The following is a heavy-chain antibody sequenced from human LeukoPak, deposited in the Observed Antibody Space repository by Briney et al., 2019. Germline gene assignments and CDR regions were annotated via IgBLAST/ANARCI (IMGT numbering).Heavy chain of an antibody. CDR2: SHNSGST. J-gene: IGHJ6*02. CDR1: GGSISTYY. D-gene: IGHD3-22*01. CDR3: ARAPRGESDAASGFYGVDV. V-gene: IGHV4-59*01. Sequence: SETLSLTCNVSGGSISTYYWTWIRQPPGKGLEWIGYSHNSGSTNYNPSLKSRVTISVDTSTNQFSLKLNSVTAADTAVYYCARAPRGESDAASGFYGVDVWGQGTTVTVSS.